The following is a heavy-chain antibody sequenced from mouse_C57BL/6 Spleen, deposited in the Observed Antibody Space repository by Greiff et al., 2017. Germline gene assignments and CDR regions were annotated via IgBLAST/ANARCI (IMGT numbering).Heavy chain of an antibody. Sequence: ESGAELVRPGTSVKVSCKASGYAFTNYLIEGVKQRPGQGLEWIGVINPGSGGTKYNEKFKGKATLTADKSSSTAYMQLSSLTSEDSAVYFCARGYYGSSYDYAMDYWGQGTSVTVSS. V-gene: IGHV1-54*01. D-gene: IGHD1-1*01. CDR1: GYAFTNYL. J-gene: IGHJ4*01. CDR3: ARGYYGSSYDYAMDY. CDR2: INPGSGGT.